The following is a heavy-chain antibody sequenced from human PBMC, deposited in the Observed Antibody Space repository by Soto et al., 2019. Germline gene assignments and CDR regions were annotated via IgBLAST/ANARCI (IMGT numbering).Heavy chain of an antibody. CDR2: ISYDGSNK. V-gene: IGHV3-30*18. D-gene: IGHD6-19*01. CDR1: GFTFSSYG. Sequence: GGSLRLSCAASGFTFSSYGMHWVRQAPGKGLEWVAVISYDGSNKYYADSVKGRFTISRDNSKNTLYLQMNSLRAEDTAVYYCAKTGGANMIALKWLVYYHYGMDVWGQGTTVTVSS. J-gene: IGHJ6*02. CDR3: AKTGGANMIALKWLVYYHYGMDV.